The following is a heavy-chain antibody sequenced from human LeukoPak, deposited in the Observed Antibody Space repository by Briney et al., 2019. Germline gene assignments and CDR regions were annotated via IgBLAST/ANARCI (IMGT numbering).Heavy chain of an antibody. V-gene: IGHV4-59*01. D-gene: IGHD1-26*01. CDR2: IYYSGST. CDR3: ARHPAARHYDY. Sequence: SETLSLTCTVSGGSISSNYWSWIRQPPGKGLEWIGDIYYSGSTNYNPSLKSRVTISVDTSKNQSSLRMSSVTTADTAVYYCARHPAARHYDYWGQGTLVTVSS. CDR1: GGSISSNY. J-gene: IGHJ4*02.